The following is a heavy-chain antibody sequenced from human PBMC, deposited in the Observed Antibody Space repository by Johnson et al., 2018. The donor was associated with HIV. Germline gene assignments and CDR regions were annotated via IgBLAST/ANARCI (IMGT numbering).Heavy chain of an antibody. V-gene: IGHV3-30-3*01. CDR2: ISYDGSNK. CDR3: AREGVGTLDFTSSVRRVKSAFDI. CDR1: GFTFSSYA. Sequence: QMQLVESGGGVVQPGRSLRLSCVASGFTFSSYAMHWVRQAPGKGLEWVAVISYDGSNKYYADSVKGRFTISRDNSKNTLYLQMNSMRAEDTAVYYCAREGVGTLDFTSSVRRVKSAFDIWGHGLMVTVSS. J-gene: IGHJ3*02. D-gene: IGHD3-10*01.